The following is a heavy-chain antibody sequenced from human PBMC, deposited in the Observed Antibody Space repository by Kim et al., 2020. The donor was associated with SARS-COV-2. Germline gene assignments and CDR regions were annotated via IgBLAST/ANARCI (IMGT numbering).Heavy chain of an antibody. D-gene: IGHD5-18*01. J-gene: IGHJ4*02. Sequence: SETLSLTCTVSGGSISSGGYYCSWIRQHPGKGLEWIGYIYYSGSTYYNPSLKSRVTISVDTSKNQFSLKLSSVTAADTAVYYCARAGHSYGSFDYWGQGTLVTVSS. V-gene: IGHV4-31*03. CDR1: GGSISSGGYY. CDR3: ARAGHSYGSFDY. CDR2: IYYSGST.